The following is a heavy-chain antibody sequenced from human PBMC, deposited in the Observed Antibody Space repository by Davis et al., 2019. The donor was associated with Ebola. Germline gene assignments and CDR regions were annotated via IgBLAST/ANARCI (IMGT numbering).Heavy chain of an antibody. D-gene: IGHD4-17*01. J-gene: IGHJ5*02. CDR1: GFTFSSYA. CDR2: ISGSGGST. Sequence: GGSLRLSCAASGFTFSSYAMSWVRQAPGKGLEWVSAISGSGGSTYYADSVKGRFTISSDNAKNSLYLQMNSLRAEDTAVYYCAREGATVTTIWFDPWGQGTLVTVSS. CDR3: AREGATVTTIWFDP. V-gene: IGHV3-23*01.